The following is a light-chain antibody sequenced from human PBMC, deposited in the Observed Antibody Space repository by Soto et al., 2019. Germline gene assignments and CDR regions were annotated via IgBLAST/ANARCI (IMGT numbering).Light chain of an antibody. Sequence: DIQMTQSPYSLSASVGDSVTITCRASQNIRTYLNWYQQKPGRAPKLLIHSASALPSGVPSRFSGSGSGTEFTLTMSGLQPEDFATYYCQQGHSTPYTVGQGPQVDIK. J-gene: IGKJ2*01. CDR3: QQGHSTPYT. CDR1: QNIRTY. CDR2: SAS. V-gene: IGKV1-39*01.